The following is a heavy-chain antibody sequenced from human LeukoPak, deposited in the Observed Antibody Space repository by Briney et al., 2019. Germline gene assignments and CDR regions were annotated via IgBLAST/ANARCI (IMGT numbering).Heavy chain of an antibody. CDR3: AIRKYYDILTGYRKIPTSGFDP. CDR1: GVSVSSSSYY. D-gene: IGHD3-9*01. CDR2: INHSGST. Sequence: PSETLSLTCTVSGVSVSSSSYYWGWIRQPPGKTLEWIGEINHSGSTNYNPSLKSRVTISVDTSKNQFSLKLSSVTAADTAVYYCAIRKYYDILTGYRKIPTSGFDPWGQGTLVTVSS. J-gene: IGHJ5*02. V-gene: IGHV4-39*07.